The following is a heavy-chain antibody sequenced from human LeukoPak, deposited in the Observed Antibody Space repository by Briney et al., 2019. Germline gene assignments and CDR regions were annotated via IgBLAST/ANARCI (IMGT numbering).Heavy chain of an antibody. V-gene: IGHV1-69*05. CDR1: GGTFSSYA. D-gene: IGHD4-17*01. CDR3: GYGDYLYYFDY. J-gene: IGHJ4*02. CDR2: IIPIFGTA. Sequence: ASVKVSCKASGGTFSSYAISWVRQAPGQGLEWMGGIIPIFGTANYAQKFQGRVTITTDESTSTAYMELSSLRSEDTAVYYCGYGDYLYYFDYWGQGTLVTVSS.